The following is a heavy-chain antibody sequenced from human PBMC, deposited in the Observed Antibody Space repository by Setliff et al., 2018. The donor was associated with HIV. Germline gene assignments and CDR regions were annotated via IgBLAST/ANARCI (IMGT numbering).Heavy chain of an antibody. V-gene: IGHV4-61*02. CDR2: IYSSGNT. D-gene: IGHD5-12*01. CDR3: ARGGAEDFSDYDWVDY. J-gene: IGHJ4*02. CDR1: GGSIRSDSYY. Sequence: SETLSLTCTVSGGSIRSDSYYWTWIRQPAGEGLEWIGRIYSSGNTNYNPSLESRVTISVDTSKNQFSLSLNSVTAADTAVYFCARGGAEDFSDYDWVDYWGQGTLVTVS.